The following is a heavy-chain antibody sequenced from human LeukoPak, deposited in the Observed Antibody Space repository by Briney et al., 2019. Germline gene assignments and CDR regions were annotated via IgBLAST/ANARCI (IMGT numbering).Heavy chain of an antibody. Sequence: SETLSLTCTVSGGSISSYYWSWIRQPAGKGLEWIGRIYTSGSTNYNPSLKSRVTMSVDTSKNQFSPKLSSVTAADTAVYYCARDSVAMASYYYYGMDVWGQGTTVTVSS. J-gene: IGHJ6*02. V-gene: IGHV4-4*07. CDR1: GGSISSYY. CDR2: IYTSGST. CDR3: ARDSVAMASYYYYGMDV. D-gene: IGHD5-18*01.